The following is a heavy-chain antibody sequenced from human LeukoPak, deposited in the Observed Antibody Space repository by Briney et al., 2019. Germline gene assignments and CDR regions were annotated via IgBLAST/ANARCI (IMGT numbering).Heavy chain of an antibody. Sequence: GGSLRLSCAASGFTSSDYYMSWIRQAPGKGLEWVSYISSSSSYTNYADSVKGRFTISRDNAKNSLYLQMNSLRAEDTAVYYCARAEGDYLNYYGMDVWGQGTTVTVSS. CDR1: GFTSSDYY. J-gene: IGHJ6*02. CDR2: ISSSSSYT. V-gene: IGHV3-11*06. D-gene: IGHD4-17*01. CDR3: ARAEGDYLNYYGMDV.